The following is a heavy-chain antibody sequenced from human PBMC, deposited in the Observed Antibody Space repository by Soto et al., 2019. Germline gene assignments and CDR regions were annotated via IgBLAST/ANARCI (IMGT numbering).Heavy chain of an antibody. J-gene: IGHJ6*02. V-gene: IGHV3-11*05. CDR3: ARDYGDSYYGMDV. CDR2: ISSSSSYT. CDR1: GFTFSDYY. Sequence: QVQLVESGGGLVKPGGSLRLSCAASGFTFSDYYMSWIRQAPGKGLEWVSYISSSSSYTNYADSVKGRFTISRDNAKNSLYLQMNSLRAEDAAVYYCARDYGDSYYGMDVWGQGTTVTVSS. D-gene: IGHD4-17*01.